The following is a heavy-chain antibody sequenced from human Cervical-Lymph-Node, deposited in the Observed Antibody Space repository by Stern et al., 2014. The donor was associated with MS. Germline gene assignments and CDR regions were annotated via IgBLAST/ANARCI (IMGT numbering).Heavy chain of an antibody. V-gene: IGHV3-48*02. J-gene: IGHJ4*02. Sequence: EVQLEESGGGLVQPGGSLRLSCDTSGFPFSTYGMSWVRQAPGKGLEWVSFVSAGGDTTHNADSVEGRFTISRDQAGNSLHLQMHSLRDEDTAMYYCARTWLENTFDRWGQGTLVTVSS. D-gene: IGHD5-12*01. CDR2: VSAGGDTT. CDR3: ARTWLENTFDR. CDR1: GFPFSTYG.